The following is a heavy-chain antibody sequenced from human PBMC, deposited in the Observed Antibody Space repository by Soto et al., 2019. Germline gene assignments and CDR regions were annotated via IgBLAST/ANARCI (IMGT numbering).Heavy chain of an antibody. CDR3: ARHFGGLDYYYYGMDV. V-gene: IGHV5-10-1*01. J-gene: IGHJ6*02. D-gene: IGHD3-16*01. Sequence: GESLKVSCKGSGYRFTSYWINLVSKLPGKGLEWMGRIDPSDSYTNYSPSFQGHVTISADKSISTAYLQWSSLKASDTAMYYCARHFGGLDYYYYGMDVWGQGTTVTVSS. CDR2: IDPSDSYT. CDR1: GYRFTSYW.